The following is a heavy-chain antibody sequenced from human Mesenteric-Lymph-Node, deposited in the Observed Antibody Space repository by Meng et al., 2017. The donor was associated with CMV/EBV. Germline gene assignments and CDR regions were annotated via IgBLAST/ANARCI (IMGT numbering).Heavy chain of an antibody. CDR1: GASVSSGSFY. D-gene: IGHD4-17*01. V-gene: IGHV4-61*01. Sequence: SETLSLTCTVSGASVSSGSFYWAWIRQPRGKGLEWIGYSDDTGSVSTNPSLRSRVSISVDTSKNQFSLNLISVTTADTAVYYCARLYGRKSLNFYYGLDFWGQGTTVTVSS. CDR3: ARLYGRKSLNFYYGLDF. J-gene: IGHJ6*02. CDR2: SDDTGSV.